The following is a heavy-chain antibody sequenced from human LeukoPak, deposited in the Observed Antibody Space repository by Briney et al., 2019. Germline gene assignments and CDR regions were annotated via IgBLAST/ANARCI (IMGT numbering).Heavy chain of an antibody. CDR1: GFTFSSYA. V-gene: IGHV3-30-3*01. J-gene: IGHJ4*02. D-gene: IGHD4-17*01. Sequence: GGSLRLSCAASGFTFSSYAMHWVRQAPGKGLEWVAVISYDGSNKYYADSVKGRLTISRDNSKNTLYLQMNSLRAEDTAVYYCAREAYGDPTSFDYWGQGTLVTVSS. CDR3: AREAYGDPTSFDY. CDR2: ISYDGSNK.